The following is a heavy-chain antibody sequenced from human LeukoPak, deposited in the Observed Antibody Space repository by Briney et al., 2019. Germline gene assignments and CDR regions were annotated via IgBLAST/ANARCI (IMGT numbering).Heavy chain of an antibody. J-gene: IGHJ4*02. V-gene: IGHV3-23*01. Sequence: GGSLRLSCAASGFTFSSYAMTWVRQAPGKGLEWVSTISGSGGSTHYADSVKGRFTISRDNSKNTLYLQMNSLRAEDTAVYYCARIRGGWYIDYWGQGTLVTVSS. CDR1: GFTFSSYA. CDR3: ARIRGGWYIDY. CDR2: ISGSGGST. D-gene: IGHD3-10*01.